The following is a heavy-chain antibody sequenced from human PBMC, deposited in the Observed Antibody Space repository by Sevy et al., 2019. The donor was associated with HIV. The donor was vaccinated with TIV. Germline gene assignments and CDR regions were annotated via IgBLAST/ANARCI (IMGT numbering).Heavy chain of an antibody. CDR3: ARLSGHESGPVYGAPYYYPYGLDV. D-gene: IGHD4-17*01. Sequence: SETLSLTCTVSGGSRRNYYWTWIRQSPGEGLEWIGHIFNSGTANYNPSLKSRLTISIDTSRNQFSLYLSSVTAADTAVYFCARLSGHESGPVYGAPYYYPYGLDVWGQGTTVTVSS. CDR1: GGSRRNYY. CDR2: IFNSGTA. J-gene: IGHJ6*02. V-gene: IGHV4-59*13.